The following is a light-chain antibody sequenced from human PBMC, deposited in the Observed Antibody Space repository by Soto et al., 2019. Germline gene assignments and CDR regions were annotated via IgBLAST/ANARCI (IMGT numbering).Light chain of an antibody. J-gene: IGLJ3*02. CDR1: SSDVGGYNY. V-gene: IGLV2-8*01. CDR2: EVS. Sequence: QSALTQPPSASGSPGQSVTISCTGTSSDVGGYNYVSWYQQHPGKAPKLMIYEVSKRPSGVPDRFSGSKSGNTASLTVSGLQAEDEADYYCCSYARGSRAFGGGTKVTVL. CDR3: CSYARGSRA.